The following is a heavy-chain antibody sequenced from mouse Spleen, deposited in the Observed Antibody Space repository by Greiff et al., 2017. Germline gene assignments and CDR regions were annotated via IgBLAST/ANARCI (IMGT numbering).Heavy chain of an antibody. CDR2: ISDGGSYT. V-gene: IGHV5-4*02. Sequence: EVQLQQSGGGLVKPGGSLKLSCAASGFTFSDYYMYWVRQTPEKRLEWVATISDGGSYTYYPDSVKGRFTISRDNAKNNLYLQMSSLKSEDTAMYYCAREDYRYDAAAWFAYWGQGTLVTVSA. D-gene: IGHD2-14*01. CDR3: AREDYRYDAAAWFAY. CDR1: GFTFSDYY. J-gene: IGHJ3*01.